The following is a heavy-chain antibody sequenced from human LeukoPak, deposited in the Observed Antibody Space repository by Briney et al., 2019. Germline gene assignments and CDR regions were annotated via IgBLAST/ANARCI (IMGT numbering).Heavy chain of an antibody. Sequence: SETLSLTCTVSGGSISSSSYYWGWIRQPPGKGLEWIGSIYYSGSTYYNPSLKSRVTISVDTSKNQFSLKLSSVTAADTAVYYCARLMVYAHNSFDPWGQGTLVTVSS. CDR2: IYYSGST. J-gene: IGHJ5*02. CDR3: ARLMVYAHNSFDP. V-gene: IGHV4-39*07. CDR1: GGSISSSSYY. D-gene: IGHD2-8*01.